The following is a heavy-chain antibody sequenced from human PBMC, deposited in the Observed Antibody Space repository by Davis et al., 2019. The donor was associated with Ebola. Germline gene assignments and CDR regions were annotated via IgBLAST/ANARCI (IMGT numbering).Heavy chain of an antibody. CDR2: IYHSGST. Sequence: MPSETLSLTCAVSGGPISSSNWWSWVRPPPGTGLEWIGEIYHSGSTNYNPSLKSRVTISVDTSKNQFSLKLSSVTAADTAVYYCARESFYGDYFYYFDYWGQGTLVTVSS. CDR1: GGPISSSNW. V-gene: IGHV4-4*02. CDR3: ARESFYGDYFYYFDY. J-gene: IGHJ4*02. D-gene: IGHD4-17*01.